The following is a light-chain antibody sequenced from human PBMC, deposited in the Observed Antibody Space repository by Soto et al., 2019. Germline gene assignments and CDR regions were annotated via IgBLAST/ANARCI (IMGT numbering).Light chain of an antibody. J-gene: IGKJ4*01. V-gene: IGKV3-11*01. Sequence: EIVLTQSPATLSLSPGERATLSCRASQSVSNYLGWYQQKPGRAPRLLIYDTSNRAPGIPARFSGGGSGTDFSLTISSLEPEDFAIYYCQQRSNWPLTFGGGTRVEIK. CDR2: DTS. CDR1: QSVSNY. CDR3: QQRSNWPLT.